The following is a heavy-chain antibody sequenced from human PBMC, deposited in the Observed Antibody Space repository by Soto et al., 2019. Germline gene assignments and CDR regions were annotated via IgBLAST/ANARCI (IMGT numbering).Heavy chain of an antibody. CDR3: ARHGSGYYYGSGSYYNHYYMDV. V-gene: IGHV4-59*08. CDR1: GGSISSYY. Sequence: SETLSLTCTVSGGSISSYYWSWIRQPPGKGLEWIGYIYYSGSTNYNPSLKSRVTISVDTPKNQFSLKLSSVTAADTAVYYCARHGSGYYYGSGSYYNHYYMDVWGKGTTVTVSS. D-gene: IGHD3-10*01. J-gene: IGHJ6*03. CDR2: IYYSGST.